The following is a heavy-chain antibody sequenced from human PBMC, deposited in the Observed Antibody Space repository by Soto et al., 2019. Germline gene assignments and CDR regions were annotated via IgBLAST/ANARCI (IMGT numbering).Heavy chain of an antibody. Sequence: SGPTLVNPTQTLTLTCTFSGFSLSTGGMCVSWIRQPPGKALEWLALIDWDDDKYYSTSLKTRLTISKDTSKNQVVLTMTNMDPVDTATYYCARQLAVDTAMARYYYYGMDVWGQGTTVTVSS. D-gene: IGHD5-18*01. CDR1: GFSLSTGGMC. CDR3: ARQLAVDTAMARYYYYGMDV. V-gene: IGHV2-70*01. CDR2: IDWDDDK. J-gene: IGHJ6*02.